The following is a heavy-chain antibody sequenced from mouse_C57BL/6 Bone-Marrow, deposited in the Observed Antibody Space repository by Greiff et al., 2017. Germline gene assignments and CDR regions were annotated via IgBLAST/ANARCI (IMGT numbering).Heavy chain of an antibody. CDR2: IDPSDSYT. J-gene: IGHJ1*03. Sequence: QVQLQQPGAELVMPGASVKLSCKASGYTFTSYWMHWVKQRPGQGLEWIGEIDPSDSYTNYNQKFKGKSTLTVDKSSSTAYMQLSSLTSEDSAVYYCARSDDYSWYVDVWGTGTTVTVSS. V-gene: IGHV1-69*01. CDR3: ARSDDYSWYVDV. D-gene: IGHD2-4*01. CDR1: GYTFTSYW.